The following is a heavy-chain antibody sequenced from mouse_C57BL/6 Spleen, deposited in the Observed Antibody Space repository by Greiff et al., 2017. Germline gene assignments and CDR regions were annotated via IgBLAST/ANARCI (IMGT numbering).Heavy chain of an antibody. CDR2: ISYDGSN. D-gene: IGHD3-2*02. J-gene: IGHJ3*01. CDR1: GYSITSGYY. CDR3: ARERSSSGPAWFAY. Sequence: EVKLQESGPGLVKPSQSLSLTCSVTGYSITSGYYWNWIRQFPGNKLEWMGYISYDGSNNYNPSLKNRISITRDTSKNQFFLKLNSVTTEDTATYYCARERSSSGPAWFAYWGQGTLVTVSA. V-gene: IGHV3-6*01.